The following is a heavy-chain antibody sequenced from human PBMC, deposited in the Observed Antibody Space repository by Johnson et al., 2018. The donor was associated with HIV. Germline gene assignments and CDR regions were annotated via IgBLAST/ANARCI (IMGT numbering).Heavy chain of an antibody. J-gene: IGHJ3*02. CDR2: IRFDGSIE. CDR3: AKAMSPMVRGNI. D-gene: IGHD3-10*01. CDR1: GFTFSSYA. Sequence: MQLVESGGGVVQPGGSLRLSCEASGFTFSSYAMHWVRQAPGKGLEWVAFIRFDGSIEYQRDSVKGRFSISRDNSKKTMYLQMNSLRPEDTAVYYCAKAMSPMVRGNIWGQGTMVTVSS. V-gene: IGHV3-30*02.